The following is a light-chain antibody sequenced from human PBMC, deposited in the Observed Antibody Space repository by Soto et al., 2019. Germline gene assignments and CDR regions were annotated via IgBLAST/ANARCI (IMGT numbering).Light chain of an antibody. CDR2: WAS. V-gene: IGKV4-1*01. J-gene: IGKJ4*01. CDR1: QSVLHSSYKNNY. CDR3: QQYYSTPPT. Sequence: IVMTQSPGSLAVSLGEGATINCRSSQSVLHSSYKNNYLAWYQQKPGQPPKLLIYWASTRESGVPDRFSGSGSGTDFTLTNSSLQAEDVAVYYCQQYYSTPPTFGGGTKVEIK.